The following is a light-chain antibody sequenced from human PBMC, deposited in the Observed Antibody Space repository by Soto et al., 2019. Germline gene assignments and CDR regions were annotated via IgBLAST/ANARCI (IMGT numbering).Light chain of an antibody. V-gene: IGKV1-5*03. Sequence: DIPMTQSPSTLSASVGDRVTITCRASQSVGGGLAWYQQTPGKAPKLLIYQASSLEGGAPSRFSGSGSGADFTLTISSLQSDDFATYYCLQYSTYPFTFGGGTKVEIK. CDR3: LQYSTYPFT. CDR1: QSVGGG. J-gene: IGKJ4*01. CDR2: QAS.